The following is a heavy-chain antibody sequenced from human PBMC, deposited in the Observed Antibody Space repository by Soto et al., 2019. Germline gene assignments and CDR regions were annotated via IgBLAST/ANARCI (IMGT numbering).Heavy chain of an antibody. V-gene: IGHV4-31*03. CDR3: ARTTFYDIFTAYYSLFDY. CDR2: ISDSGSS. D-gene: IGHD3-9*01. CDR1: GGSISSGSFY. Sequence: QVQLQESGPGLVKPSQTLTLTCTVSGGSISSGSFYWSWIRQHPGKGLEWIGHISDSGSSYYNPSLESRVTISVDTSKNPFSLKLSAVTAADTAVYFCARTTFYDIFTAYYSLFDYWGQGTLFTVSS. J-gene: IGHJ4*02.